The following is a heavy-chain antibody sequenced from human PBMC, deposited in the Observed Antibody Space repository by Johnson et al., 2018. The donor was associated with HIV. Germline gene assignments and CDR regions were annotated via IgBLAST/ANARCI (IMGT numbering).Heavy chain of an antibody. CDR3: ARRDPWVENGAFDI. V-gene: IGHV3-66*01. CDR1: GFTFSSYD. Sequence: VQLVESGGGLVQPGGSLRLSCAASGFTFSSYDMHWVRQATGKGLEWVSVIYSGGSTYYADSVKGRFTISRDNSKNTLDLQMNSLRAEDTAVYYCARRDPWVENGAFDIWGQGTMVTVSS. J-gene: IGHJ3*02. D-gene: IGHD5-24*01. CDR2: IYSGGST.